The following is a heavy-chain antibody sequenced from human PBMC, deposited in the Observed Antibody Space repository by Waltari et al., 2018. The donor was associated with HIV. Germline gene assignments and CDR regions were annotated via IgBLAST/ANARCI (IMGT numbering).Heavy chain of an antibody. J-gene: IGHJ4*02. V-gene: IGHV4-30-4*01. CDR1: GGSISSGDYY. Sequence: QVQLQESGPGLVKPSQTRSLTCTVSGGSISSGDYYWTWIRQPPGKGLEWIGYIYYSGSTYYNPSLKSRVTISVDTSKNQFSLKLSSVTAADTAVYYCARVRGPYDSSGYFQYYFDYWGQGTLVTVSS. CDR3: ARVRGPYDSSGYFQYYFDY. CDR2: IYYSGST. D-gene: IGHD3-22*01.